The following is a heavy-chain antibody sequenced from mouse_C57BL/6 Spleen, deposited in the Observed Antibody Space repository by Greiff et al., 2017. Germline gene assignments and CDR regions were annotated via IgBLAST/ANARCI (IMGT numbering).Heavy chain of an antibody. D-gene: IGHD1-1*01. Sequence: QVQLKQPGAELVMPGASVKLSCKASGYTFTSYWMHWVKQRPGQGLEWIGEIDPSASYTNYNQKFKGKSTLTVDKSSSTAYMQLSSLTSEDSAVYYWARGDYGSSYGYYAMDYWGQGTSVTVSS. CDR1: GYTFTSYW. J-gene: IGHJ4*01. CDR2: IDPSASYT. V-gene: IGHV1-69*01. CDR3: ARGDYGSSYGYYAMDY.